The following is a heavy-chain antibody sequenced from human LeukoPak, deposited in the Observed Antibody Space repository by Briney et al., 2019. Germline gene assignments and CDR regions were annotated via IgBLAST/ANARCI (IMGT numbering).Heavy chain of an antibody. CDR1: GGSFSGYY. CDR3: ARVIVVVPAAMPPSFYYYYYGMDV. Sequence: SETLSLTCAVYGGSFSGYYWSWIRQPPGKGLEWIGEINHSGSTNYNPSLKRLVTISVDTSKNQFSLKLSSVTAADTAVYYCARVIVVVPAAMPPSFYYYYYGMDVWGQGTTVTVSS. D-gene: IGHD2-2*01. CDR2: INHSGST. V-gene: IGHV4-34*01. J-gene: IGHJ6*02.